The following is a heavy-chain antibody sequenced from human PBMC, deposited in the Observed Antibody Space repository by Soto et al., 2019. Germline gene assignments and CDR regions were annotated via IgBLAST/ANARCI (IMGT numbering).Heavy chain of an antibody. CDR3: ARHGYYVPYWYFDL. V-gene: IGHV4-30-4*01. J-gene: IGHJ2*01. CDR2: IYHSGST. D-gene: IGHD3-10*02. Sequence: SETLSLTCTVSGDSISSGDYYWSWIRKPPGKGLEWIGYIYHSGSTYYNPSLKSRVTISVDTSKNQFSLKLSSVTAADTAVYYCARHGYYVPYWYFDLWGRGTLVTVSS. CDR1: GDSISSGDYY.